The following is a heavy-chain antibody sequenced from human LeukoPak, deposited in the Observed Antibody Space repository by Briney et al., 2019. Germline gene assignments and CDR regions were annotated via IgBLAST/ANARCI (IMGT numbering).Heavy chain of an antibody. CDR3: ARTTMVRGTYYMDV. D-gene: IGHD3-10*01. CDR2: IYYSGYT. Sequence: SSETLSLTCTVSGGSISSYYWSWIRQPPGKGLEWIGYIYYSGYTNYNPSLKSRVTISVDTSKNQFSLKLSSVTAADTAVYYCARTTMVRGTYYMDVWGKGTTVTISS. CDR1: GGSISSYY. V-gene: IGHV4-59*01. J-gene: IGHJ6*03.